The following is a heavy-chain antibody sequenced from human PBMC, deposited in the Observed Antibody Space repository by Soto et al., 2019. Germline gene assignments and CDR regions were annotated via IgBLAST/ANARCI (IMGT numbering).Heavy chain of an antibody. Sequence: QVQLQESGPGLVQPSQTLSLTCTVSGGSISSGGYYWSWIRQHPGTGLEWIGHISYSGSTYYNTSLLTRVTISVDTSRNLFSLTVTSVTAADTAVYYCARVVVHWGQGTLVTVSS. V-gene: IGHV4-31*03. CDR1: GGSISSGGYY. CDR2: ISYSGST. D-gene: IGHD2-15*01. CDR3: ARVVVH. J-gene: IGHJ4*01.